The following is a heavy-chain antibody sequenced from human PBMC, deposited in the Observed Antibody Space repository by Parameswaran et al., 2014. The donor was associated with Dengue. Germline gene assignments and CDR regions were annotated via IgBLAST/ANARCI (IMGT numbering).Heavy chain of an antibody. J-gene: IGHJ6*02. V-gene: IGHV1-18*01. Sequence: ASVKVSCKASGYTFTSYGISWVRQAPGQGLEWMGWISAYNGNTNYAQKLQGRVTMTTDTSTSTAYMELRSLRSDDTAVYYCARDSNSGYDLGFYYYYGMDVWGQGTMVTVSS. D-gene: IGHD5-12*01. CDR1: GYTFTSYG. CDR3: ARDSNSGYDLGFYYYYGMDV. CDR2: ISAYNGNT.